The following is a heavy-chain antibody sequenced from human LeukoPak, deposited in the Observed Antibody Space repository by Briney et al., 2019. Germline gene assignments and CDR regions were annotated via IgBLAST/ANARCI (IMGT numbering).Heavy chain of an antibody. CDR2: IIPIFGTA. V-gene: IGHV1-69*13. CDR1: GGTFSSYA. CDR3: ARDPDPRDYYDFWSGYYSFDY. J-gene: IGHJ4*02. Sequence: SVTVSCKASGGTFSSYAISWVRQAPGQGLEWMGGIIPIFGTANYAQKFQGRVTITADESTSTAYMELSSLRSEDTAVYYCARDPDPRDYYDFWSGYYSFDYWGQGTLVTVSS. D-gene: IGHD3-3*01.